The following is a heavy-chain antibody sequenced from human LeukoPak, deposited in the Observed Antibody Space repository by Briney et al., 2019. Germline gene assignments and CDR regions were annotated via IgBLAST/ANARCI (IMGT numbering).Heavy chain of an antibody. CDR3: ARAGPSYDFWSGYYSVGLDY. CDR2: IIPIFGTA. J-gene: IGHJ4*02. D-gene: IGHD3-3*01. CDR1: GGTFSSYA. V-gene: IGHV1-69*13. Sequence: SVKVSCKASGGTFSSYAISWVRQAPGQGLEWMGGIIPIFGTANYAQKFQGRVTITADESTSTAYMELSSLRSEDTAVYYCARAGPSYDFWSGYYSVGLDYWGQGTLVTVSS.